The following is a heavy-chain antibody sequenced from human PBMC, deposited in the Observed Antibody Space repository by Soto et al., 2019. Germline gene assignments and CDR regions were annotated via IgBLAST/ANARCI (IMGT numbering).Heavy chain of an antibody. D-gene: IGHD1-1*01. CDR2: IYYSGST. J-gene: IGHJ4*02. V-gene: IGHV4-59*08. CDR1: GGSISSYY. CDR3: ARRWRNGFDY. Sequence: SETLSLTCTVSGGSISSYYWSWIRQPPGKGLEWIGYIYYSGSTNYNPSLKSRVTISVDTSKNQFSLKLSSVTAADTAVYYCARRWRNGFDYWGQGTLVTVSS.